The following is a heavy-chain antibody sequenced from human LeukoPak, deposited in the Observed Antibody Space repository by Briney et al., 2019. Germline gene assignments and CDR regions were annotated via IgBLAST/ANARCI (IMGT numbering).Heavy chain of an antibody. D-gene: IGHD7-27*01. CDR3: ARDANWGFDAFDS. CDR2: IWYEGRNK. J-gene: IGHJ3*02. Sequence: GGSLRLSCAASGFPLSSYGMHWVRQAPGKGLDWVAVIWYEGRNKYYAGSVKGRFTISRDNSKNTLYLQMNSRRAEDTAVYYCARDANWGFDAFDSWGQGTMVTVSS. V-gene: IGHV3-33*01. CDR1: GFPLSSYG.